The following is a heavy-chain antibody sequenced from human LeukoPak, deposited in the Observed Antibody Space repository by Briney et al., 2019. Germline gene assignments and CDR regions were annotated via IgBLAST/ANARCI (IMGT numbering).Heavy chain of an antibody. CDR1: GYSISSGYY. Sequence: SETLSLTCAVSGYSISSGYYWGWIRQPPGKGLEWIGSIYHSGSTYCNPSLKSRVTISVDTSKNQFSLKLSSVTAADTAVYYCASAFTKSTVNGGYWGQGTLVTVSS. CDR3: ASAFTKSTVNGGY. J-gene: IGHJ4*02. D-gene: IGHD4-17*01. V-gene: IGHV4-38-2*01. CDR2: IYHSGST.